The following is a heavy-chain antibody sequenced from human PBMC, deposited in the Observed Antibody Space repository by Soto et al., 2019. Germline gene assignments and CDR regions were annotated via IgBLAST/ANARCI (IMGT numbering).Heavy chain of an antibody. V-gene: IGHV4-30-4*01. CDR3: VRVNGDSLRLDY. J-gene: IGHJ4*02. Sequence: SETLSLTCTVSGGSISSGDYYWSWIRQPPGKGLEWIGYIYYSGSTYYNPSLKSRVTISVDTSKNQFSLQLSSVTAADTAVYYCVRVNGDSLRLDYWGQGTLVTVSS. D-gene: IGHD4-17*01. CDR2: IYYSGST. CDR1: GGSISSGDYY.